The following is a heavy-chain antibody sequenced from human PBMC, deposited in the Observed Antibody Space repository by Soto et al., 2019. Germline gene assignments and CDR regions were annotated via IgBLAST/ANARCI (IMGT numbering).Heavy chain of an antibody. D-gene: IGHD2-2*01. Sequence: GASVKVSCKASGYTITNYYMHWVRQAPGEGLEWLGWISAYDDNTNYAQNLQGRVSMTTDTSTNTAYMELRSLRSDDTAMYYCARHAPYCSSTSHCAYGMDVWGQGTTVTVSS. CDR2: ISAYDDNT. CDR3: ARHAPYCSSTSHCAYGMDV. V-gene: IGHV1-18*04. J-gene: IGHJ6*02. CDR1: GYTITNYY.